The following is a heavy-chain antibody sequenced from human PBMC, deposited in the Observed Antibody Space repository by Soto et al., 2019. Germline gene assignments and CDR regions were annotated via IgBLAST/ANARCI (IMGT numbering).Heavy chain of an antibody. CDR3: GSVGYCSSTNCLFYYYHYGMDV. V-gene: IGHV1-69*13. CDR2: IIPIFGTT. J-gene: IGHJ6*02. CDR1: GGTFSGHA. Sequence: SVKVSCKASGGTFSGHAISWVRQAPGRGLEWMGGIIPIFGTTNYAQNFRARVTITADESTSTAYMELSSLTSEDTAVYYCGSVGYCSSTNCLFYYYHYGMDVWGQGTTVTVSS. D-gene: IGHD2-2*03.